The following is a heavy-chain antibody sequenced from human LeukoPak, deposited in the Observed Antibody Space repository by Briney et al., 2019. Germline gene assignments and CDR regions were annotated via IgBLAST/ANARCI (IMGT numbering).Heavy chain of an antibody. CDR1: GYRFTIYW. CDR3: ARQGSGYSSGYYFDY. D-gene: IGHD6-19*01. V-gene: IGHV5-51*01. J-gene: IGHJ4*02. Sequence: GESLKISCQGPGYRFTIYWVGWVRQLPGKGRGGMGIIYPGDSDTRYSPSFQGQVTISADKSISTADLQWSSLKASDTAMYYCARQGSGYSSGYYFDYWGQGPLVTVST. CDR2: IYPGDSDT.